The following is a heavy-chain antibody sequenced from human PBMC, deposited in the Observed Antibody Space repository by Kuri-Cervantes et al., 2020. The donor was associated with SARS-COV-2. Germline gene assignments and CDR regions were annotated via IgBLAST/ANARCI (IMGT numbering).Heavy chain of an antibody. J-gene: IGHJ6*03. Sequence: GESLKISCAASGFTFSSYGMHWVRQAPGKGLEWVAFIRYDGSNKYYADSVKGRFTISRDNSKNTRYLQMNSLRAEDTAVYYCARGQGELYYYYYMDVRGKGTTVTVSS. V-gene: IGHV3-30*02. CDR3: ARGQGELYYYYYMDV. D-gene: IGHD1-26*01. CDR1: GFTFSSYG. CDR2: IRYDGSNK.